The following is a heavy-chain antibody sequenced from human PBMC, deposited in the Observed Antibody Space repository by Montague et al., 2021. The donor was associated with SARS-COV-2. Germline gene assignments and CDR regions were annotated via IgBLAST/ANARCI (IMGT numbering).Heavy chain of an antibody. CDR1: GGSISSYY. D-gene: IGHD5-24*01. Sequence: SETLSLTCTVSGGSISSYYWSWIRRPPGKGPEWIGYIYYSGSTNYNPSLKSRVTISVDTSKNQFSLKLSSVTAAGTAVYYCARVFPRWLQFDPYFDYWGQGTLVTVSS. CDR2: IYYSGST. J-gene: IGHJ4*02. V-gene: IGHV4-59*01. CDR3: ARVFPRWLQFDPYFDY.